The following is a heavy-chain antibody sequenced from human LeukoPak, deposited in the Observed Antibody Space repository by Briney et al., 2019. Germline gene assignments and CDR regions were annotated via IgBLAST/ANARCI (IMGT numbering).Heavy chain of an antibody. J-gene: IGHJ3*02. CDR2: MNPNSGNT. Sequence: ASVKVSCKASGYTFTSYDINWVRQATGQGLEWMGWMNPNSGNTGYAQKFQGRVTMTEDTSTDTAYMELSSLRSEDTAVYYCATDSSRDYAFDIWGQGTMVTVSS. CDR1: GYTFTSYD. D-gene: IGHD6-13*01. V-gene: IGHV1-8*01. CDR3: ATDSSRDYAFDI.